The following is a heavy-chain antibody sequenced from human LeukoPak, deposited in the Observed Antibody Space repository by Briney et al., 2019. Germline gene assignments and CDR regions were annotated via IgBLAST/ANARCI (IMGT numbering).Heavy chain of an antibody. CDR1: GGFISSYY. CDR3: ARLTDDYITI. J-gene: IGHJ4*02. Sequence: SETLSLTCTVSGGFISSYYWSWIRQSPGKGLEWIGSIYHSGSTYYNPSLRSRVTISVDTSKNQFSLKVRSVTAADTALYYCARLTDDYITIWGQGTLVTVSS. CDR2: IYHSGST. D-gene: IGHD3-3*01. V-gene: IGHV4-59*08.